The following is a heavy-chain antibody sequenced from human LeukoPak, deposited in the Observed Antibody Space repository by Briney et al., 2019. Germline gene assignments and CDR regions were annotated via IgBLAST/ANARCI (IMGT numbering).Heavy chain of an antibody. D-gene: IGHD1-1*01. CDR3: AKVVGTGTTPTDY. V-gene: IGHV3-23*01. CDR2: ISGSGSNT. Sequence: GGSLRLSCAASGFTFSNYAMTGVRQAPGEGLECVSVISGSGSNTDYADSVKGRFTISRDNSKNTLSLQMNSLRAEDTALYYCAKVVGTGTTPTDYWGQGTLVTVSS. J-gene: IGHJ4*02. CDR1: GFTFSNYA.